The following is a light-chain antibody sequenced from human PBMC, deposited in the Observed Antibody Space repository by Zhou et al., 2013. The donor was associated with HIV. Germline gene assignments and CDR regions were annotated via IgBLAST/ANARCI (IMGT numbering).Light chain of an antibody. Sequence: DIQMTQSPSTLSAFVGDRVTITCRASQGIRDDLGWYQQKPGKAPKRLIYAASSLQSGVPSRFSGSGFGTDFTLTINRLHPEDFATYYCQQANRFPQTFGQGTKVEIK. CDR2: AAS. CDR3: QQANRFPQT. CDR1: QGIRDD. J-gene: IGKJ2*01. V-gene: IGKV1-17*01.